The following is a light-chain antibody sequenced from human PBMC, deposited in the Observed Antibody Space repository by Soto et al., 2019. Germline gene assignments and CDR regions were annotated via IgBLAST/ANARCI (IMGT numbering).Light chain of an antibody. Sequence: QSVLTQPPSASGSLGQSVTISCSGTSKDVGRDNYVSWYQQHAGQTPKVIIYDVFQRPSGVPDRFSGSKSGNTAYLTVSNLQREDEAEYFCSSYGGRNNFVVFGGGTKLTVL. CDR3: SSYGGRNNFVV. CDR2: DVF. V-gene: IGLV2-8*01. J-gene: IGLJ2*01. CDR1: SKDVGRDNY.